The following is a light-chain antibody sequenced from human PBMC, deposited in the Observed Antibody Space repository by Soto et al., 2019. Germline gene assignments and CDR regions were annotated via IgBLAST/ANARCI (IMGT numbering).Light chain of an antibody. CDR2: AAS. CDR3: QQSYSTPPT. J-gene: IGKJ1*01. CDR1: QSISSY. V-gene: IGKV1-39*01. Sequence: DIQMTQARSSLSASVGDRVTITCRASQSISSYLNWYQQKPGKAPKLLIYAASSLQSGVPSRFSGSRSGTDFTLTISSLQPEDFATYYCQQSYSTPPTFGQGTKVDIK.